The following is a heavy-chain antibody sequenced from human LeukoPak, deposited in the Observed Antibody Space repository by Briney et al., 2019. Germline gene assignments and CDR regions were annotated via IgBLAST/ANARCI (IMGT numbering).Heavy chain of an antibody. CDR2: TYYRSKWYY. Sequence: SQTLSLTCAISGESVSSDDAAWNWIRQSPSRGLEWLGRTYYRSKWYYHYAISVKSRITVNPDTSKNQFSLQLNSVTPEDTAVYYCARGNIHFDYWGQGTLVTASS. D-gene: IGHD2/OR15-2a*01. V-gene: IGHV6-1*01. J-gene: IGHJ4*02. CDR1: GESVSSDDAA. CDR3: ARGNIHFDY.